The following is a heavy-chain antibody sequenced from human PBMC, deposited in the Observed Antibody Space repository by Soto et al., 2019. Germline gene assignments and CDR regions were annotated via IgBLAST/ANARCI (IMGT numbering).Heavy chain of an antibody. Sequence: EVQLVESGGGLVKPGGSLRLSCAASGFAFSSYTMNWVRQAPGKGLEWVSSIRSSSRYIYYADSLKGRFTISRDSAKNSLYLQMNSLRAEDTAVYYCAREGGDETNSGMDVWGQGTTGPVS. D-gene: IGHD2-21*02. CDR3: AREGGDETNSGMDV. J-gene: IGHJ6*02. CDR2: IRSSSRYI. CDR1: GFAFSSYT. V-gene: IGHV3-21*02.